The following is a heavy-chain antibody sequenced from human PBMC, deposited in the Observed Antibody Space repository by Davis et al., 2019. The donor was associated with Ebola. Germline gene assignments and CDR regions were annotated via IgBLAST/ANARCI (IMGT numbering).Heavy chain of an antibody. CDR1: GYTFTSYD. J-gene: IGHJ4*02. CDR3: ATVKPYYLSEFDY. V-gene: IGHV1-8*01. CDR2: MNPNSDNT. Sequence: ASVKVSCKASGYTFTSYDINWVRQATGQGLEWMGWMNPNSDNTGYAQKFQGRVTMTRNTSISTAYMELSSLRSEDTAVYYCATVKPYYLSEFDYWGQGTLVTVSS. D-gene: IGHD2/OR15-2a*01.